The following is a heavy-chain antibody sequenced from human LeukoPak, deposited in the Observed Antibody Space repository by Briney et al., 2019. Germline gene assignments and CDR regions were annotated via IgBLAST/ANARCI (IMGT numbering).Heavy chain of an antibody. CDR2: ISSSSSYI. D-gene: IGHD4-17*01. V-gene: IGHV3-21*01. Sequence: PGGSLTLSCAASGFTFSSYSMSCVRHAPGKGLEWVSSISSSSSYIYYADSVKGRFTISRDNAKNSLYLQMNSLRAEDTAVYYCARVGEPLYGMDVWGQGTTVTVSS. CDR1: GFTFSSYS. CDR3: ARVGEPLYGMDV. J-gene: IGHJ6*02.